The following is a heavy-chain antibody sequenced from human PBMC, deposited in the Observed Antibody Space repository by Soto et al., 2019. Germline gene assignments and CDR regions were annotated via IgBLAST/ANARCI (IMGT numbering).Heavy chain of an antibody. CDR3: ARGLYSFDY. Sequence: QVQLVESGGGVVQPGRSLRLSCAASGFIFSNYGMHWVRQAPGKGLEWVAVIWYDGSHESYADSVKGRFTISRDNSKNTLFLQMNSLRAEDTAVYYCARGLYSFDYWGQGTLVTVSS. CDR1: GFIFSNYG. V-gene: IGHV3-33*01. CDR2: IWYDGSHE. J-gene: IGHJ4*02.